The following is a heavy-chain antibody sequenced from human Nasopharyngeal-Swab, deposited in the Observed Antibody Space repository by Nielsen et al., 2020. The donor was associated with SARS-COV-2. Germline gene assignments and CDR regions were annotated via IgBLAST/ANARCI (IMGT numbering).Heavy chain of an antibody. Sequence: GESLKISCVGSGFTFSDYYMGWIRQAPGKGLEWVSYISDSGTTMYADSVKGRFTISRDNARKSVYLQLNSLRAEDTAVYYCARGPSSSRFDPWGQGSLVTVSS. CDR2: ISDSGTTM. J-gene: IGHJ5*02. V-gene: IGHV3-11*01. CDR3: ARGPSSSRFDP. CDR1: GFTFSDYY. D-gene: IGHD6-13*01.